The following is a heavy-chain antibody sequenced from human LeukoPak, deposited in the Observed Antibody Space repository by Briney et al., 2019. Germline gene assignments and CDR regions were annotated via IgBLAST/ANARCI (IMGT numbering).Heavy chain of an antibody. D-gene: IGHD2-8*01. Sequence: SLXLSXXXXGFTFSSDGMHWVRQAPGKGLEWVAVIWYDGSNKYYADSVKCRFTISRDNSKNTLYLQINSLRAEDTAVYYCARDGYCTNGVCYTGYYYYGMDVWGQGTTVTVSS. CDR1: GFTFSSDG. V-gene: IGHV3-33*01. J-gene: IGHJ6*02. CDR2: IWYDGSNK. CDR3: ARDGYCTNGVCYTGYYYYGMDV.